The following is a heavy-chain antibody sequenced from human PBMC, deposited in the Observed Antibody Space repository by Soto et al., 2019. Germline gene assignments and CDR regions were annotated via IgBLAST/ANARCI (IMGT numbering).Heavy chain of an antibody. V-gene: IGHV3-23*01. D-gene: IGHD3-3*01. J-gene: IGHJ6*03. Sequence: GGSLRLSCAASGFTFSSYAMSWVRQAPGKGLEWVSAISGSGGSTYYADSVKGRFTISRDNSKNTLYLQMNSLRAEDTAVYYCAKGITIFGVVIIDYYYMDVWGKGTTVTVSS. CDR1: GFTFSSYA. CDR3: AKGITIFGVVIIDYYYMDV. CDR2: ISGSGGST.